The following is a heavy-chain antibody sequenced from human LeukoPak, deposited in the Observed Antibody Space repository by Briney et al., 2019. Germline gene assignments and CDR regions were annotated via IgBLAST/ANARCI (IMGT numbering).Heavy chain of an antibody. J-gene: IGHJ4*02. CDR1: GVILSSHG. Sequence: GGSLRLSCVVSGVILSSHGIHWVRQAPGKGLEWVAFIWSDGSSEYYADSVKGRFTVSRDNSKNTVYLQINGLRVEDTAVYHCARDRGNDFLDYWGQGTLVTVSS. V-gene: IGHV3-33*01. CDR3: ARDRGNDFLDY. D-gene: IGHD1-1*01. CDR2: IWSDGSSE.